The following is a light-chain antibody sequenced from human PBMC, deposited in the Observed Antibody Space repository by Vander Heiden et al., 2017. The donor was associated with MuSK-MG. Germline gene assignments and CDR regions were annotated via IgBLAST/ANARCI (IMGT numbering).Light chain of an antibody. V-gene: IGKV1-33*01. J-gene: IGKJ2*01. CDR3: QQEDNLPQT. Sequence: DIQMTQSPSSLSASVGDRVTITCQASQDISNYLNWYQQKPGKAPKLLIYDASNLETAVPSRFSRSGSGTDFTFTISILHPEDLATYYCQQEDNLPQTFGQGTKLEIK. CDR2: DAS. CDR1: QDISNY.